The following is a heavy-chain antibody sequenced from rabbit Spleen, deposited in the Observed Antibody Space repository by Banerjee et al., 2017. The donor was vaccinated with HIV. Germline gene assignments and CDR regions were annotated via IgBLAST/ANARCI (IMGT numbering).Heavy chain of an antibody. J-gene: IGHJ6*01. Sequence: QSLEESGGDLVKPGASLTLTCTASGVSFSYSSYMCWVRQAPGKGLEWIACIDIGSSGFTYFATWAKGRFTCSKTSSTTVTLQMTRLTAADTATYFCARDTSSSFSTYGMDLWGQGTLVTVS. CDR3: ARDTSSSFSTYGMDL. CDR1: GVSFSYSSY. V-gene: IGHV1S40*01. D-gene: IGHD1-1*01. CDR2: IDIGSSGFT.